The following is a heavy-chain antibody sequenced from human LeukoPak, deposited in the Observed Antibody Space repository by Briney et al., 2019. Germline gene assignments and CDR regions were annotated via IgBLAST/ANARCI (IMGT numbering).Heavy chain of an antibody. CDR1: GITFSSYA. CDR3: AKGARGYSDGFYFDY. D-gene: IGHD2-15*01. CDR2: ISGSGGST. V-gene: IGHV3-23*01. Sequence: GGSLRLSCAASGITFSSYAMSWVRQAPGKGLEWVSAISGSGGSTYYADSVKGRFTISRDNSKNTLYLQMNSLRAEDTAVYCCAKGARGYSDGFYFDYWGQGTLVTVSS. J-gene: IGHJ4*02.